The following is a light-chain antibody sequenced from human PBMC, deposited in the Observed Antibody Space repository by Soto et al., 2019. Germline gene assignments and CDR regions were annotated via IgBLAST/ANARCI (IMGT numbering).Light chain of an antibody. CDR1: GSSIGTNT. Sequence: QSVLTQPPSASGTPVQRGTISCSGSGSSIGTNTVNWYRQLPGTAPKLLIYGNNQRPSGVPDRFSGSKSGTSASLAISGLQSEDEADYYCAAWDGSLNNVLFGGGTKLTVL. J-gene: IGLJ2*01. V-gene: IGLV1-44*01. CDR2: GNN. CDR3: AAWDGSLNNVL.